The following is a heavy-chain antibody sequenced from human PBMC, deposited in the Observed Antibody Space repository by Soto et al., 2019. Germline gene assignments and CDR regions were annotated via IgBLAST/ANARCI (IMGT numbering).Heavy chain of an antibody. CDR3: ARDSRDILTGYYIDY. CDR1: GGTFSSYA. D-gene: IGHD3-9*01. Sequence: GASVKVSCKASGGTFSSYAISWVRQAPGQGLEWMGGITPIFGTANYAQKFQGRVTITADESTSTAYMELSSLRSEDTAVYYCARDSRDILTGYYIDYWGQGTLVTVSS. V-gene: IGHV1-69*13. J-gene: IGHJ4*02. CDR2: ITPIFGTA.